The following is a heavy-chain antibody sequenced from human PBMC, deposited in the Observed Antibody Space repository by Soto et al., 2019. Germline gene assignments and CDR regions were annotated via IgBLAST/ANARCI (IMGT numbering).Heavy chain of an antibody. V-gene: IGHV3-73*01. Sequence: PGGSLRLSCAASGFTLSASAMHWVRQASGKGLEWIGRIRGKANHYATAYAASVKGRFIISRDESKNTTYLQMNSLENDDTAVYYCTRPAEDRTGYDWYFELWGRGTLVTVSS. CDR1: GFTLSASA. J-gene: IGHJ2*01. CDR3: TRPAEDRTGYDWYFEL. CDR2: IRGKANHYAT. D-gene: IGHD3-22*01.